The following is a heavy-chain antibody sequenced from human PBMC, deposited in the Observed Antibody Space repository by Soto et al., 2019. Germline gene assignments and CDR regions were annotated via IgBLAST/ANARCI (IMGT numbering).Heavy chain of an antibody. D-gene: IGHD6-19*01. Sequence: EVQLVESGGGLVQPGGSLRVSCAASGFTFSSYWMHWVRQAPGKGLVWVSRINSDGSSTSYADSVKGRFTISRDNAKHTLYLQMHSLRAEDTAIYYCARRGAVAGLPYWGQGTLVTVSS. CDR3: ARRGAVAGLPY. V-gene: IGHV3-74*01. J-gene: IGHJ4*02. CDR1: GFTFSSYW. CDR2: INSDGSST.